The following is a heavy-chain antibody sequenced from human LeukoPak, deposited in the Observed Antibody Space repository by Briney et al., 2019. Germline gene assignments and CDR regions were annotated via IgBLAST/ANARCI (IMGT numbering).Heavy chain of an antibody. V-gene: IGHV3-48*03. J-gene: IGHJ4*02. D-gene: IGHD3-22*01. Sequence: GGSLRLSCAASGFTFSSYEMNWVRQAPGKGLEWVSYISSSGSTIYYADSVKGRFTISRDNAKNSLYLQMNSLRAEDTALYYCARVYYYDSSGYYFDYWGQGTLVTVSS. CDR3: ARVYYYDSSGYYFDY. CDR2: ISSSGSTI. CDR1: GFTFSSYE.